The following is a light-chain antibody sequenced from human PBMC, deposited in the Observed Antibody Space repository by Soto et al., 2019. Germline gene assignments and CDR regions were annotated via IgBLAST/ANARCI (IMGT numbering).Light chain of an antibody. Sequence: DIQMTQSTSTLSASVGDRVTITCRASQSISSWLAWYQQKPWKAPKLLIYKASSLESGVPSRFSGSGSGTEFTFTISSLQPDDFATYYCQQYNSYPLTFGGGTKVEIK. CDR3: QQYNSYPLT. V-gene: IGKV1-5*03. CDR2: KAS. J-gene: IGKJ4*01. CDR1: QSISSW.